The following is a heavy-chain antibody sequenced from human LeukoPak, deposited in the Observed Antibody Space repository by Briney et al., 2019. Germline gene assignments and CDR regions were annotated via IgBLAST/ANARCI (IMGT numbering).Heavy chain of an antibody. CDR1: GGSISSSSYY. D-gene: IGHD6-19*01. J-gene: IGHJ3*02. CDR3: ARGGSSGWYESAFDI. CDR2: IYYSGST. Sequence: SETLSLTCTVSGGSISSSSYYWGWIRQPPGKGLEWIGSIYYSGSTYYNPSLKSRVTISVDTSKNQFSLKLSSVTAADTAVYYCARGGSSGWYESAFDIWGQGTMVTVSS. V-gene: IGHV4-39*07.